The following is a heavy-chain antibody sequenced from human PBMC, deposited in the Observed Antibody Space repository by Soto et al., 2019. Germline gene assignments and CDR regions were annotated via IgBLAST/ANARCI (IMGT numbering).Heavy chain of an antibody. D-gene: IGHD3-3*01. V-gene: IGHV3-23*01. Sequence: GRSLRLSCAASGFTFSSYAMSWVRQAPGKGLEWVSAISGSGGSTYYADSVKGRFTISRYNSKNTRYLQMNRLRAEDTAGYYCAKALSPQDYDFWGDSDYYYGMDVWGQGTTVTVSS. J-gene: IGHJ6*02. CDR3: AKALSPQDYDFWGDSDYYYGMDV. CDR2: ISGSGGST. CDR1: GFTFSSYA.